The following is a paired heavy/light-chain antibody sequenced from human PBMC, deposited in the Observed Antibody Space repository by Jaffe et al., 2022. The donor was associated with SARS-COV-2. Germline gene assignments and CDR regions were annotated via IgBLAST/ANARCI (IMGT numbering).Heavy chain of an antibody. D-gene: IGHD2-2*02. CDR1: GFTFSSYA. V-gene: IGHV3-23*01. J-gene: IGHJ4*02. Sequence: EVQLLESGGGLVQPGGSLRLSCAASGFTFSSYAMSWVRQAPGKGLEWVSGISGSDGSTYYADSVKGRFTISRDNSKNTLSLQMNSLRAEDTAVYYCVKVFSGMGCSSTSCYTTKEGGDYWGQGTLVTVSS. CDR3: VKVFSGMGCSSTSCYTTKEGGDY. CDR2: ISGSDGST.
Light chain of an antibody. V-gene: IGKV3-11*01. J-gene: IGKJ5*01. Sequence: EIVLTQSPATLSLSPGERATLSCRASQSVSTYLAWYQQKPGQAPRLLIYDASNRATGIPARFSGSGSGTDFTLTISSLEPEDFALYYCQQRSNWPPTFGQGTRLEIK. CDR3: QQRSNWPPT. CDR1: QSVSTY. CDR2: DAS.